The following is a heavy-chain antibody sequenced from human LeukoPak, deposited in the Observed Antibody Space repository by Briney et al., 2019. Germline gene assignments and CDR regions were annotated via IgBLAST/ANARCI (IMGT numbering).Heavy chain of an antibody. CDR2: IIPIFGTA. J-gene: IGHJ3*02. CDR1: GGTFSSYA. CDR3: ARGCGGDCSSAFDI. D-gene: IGHD2-21*02. Sequence: SVRVSCKASGGTFSSYAISWVRQAPGQGLEWMGRIIPIFGTANYAQKFQGRVTITTDESTSTAYMELSSLRSEDTAVYYCARGCGGDCSSAFDIWGQGTMVTVSS. V-gene: IGHV1-69*05.